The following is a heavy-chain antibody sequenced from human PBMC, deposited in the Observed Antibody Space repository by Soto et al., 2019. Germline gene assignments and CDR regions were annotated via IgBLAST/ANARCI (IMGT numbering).Heavy chain of an antibody. CDR3: ARDQILIYYYGSGSYNRYYYGMDV. D-gene: IGHD3-10*01. CDR2: ISSSSSYI. Sequence: GGSLRLSCAASGFTFSSYSMNWVRQAPGKGLEWVSSISSSSSYIYYADSVKGRFTISRDNAKNSLYLQMNSLRAEDTAVYYCARDQILIYYYGSGSYNRYYYGMDVWGQGT. J-gene: IGHJ6*02. CDR1: GFTFSSYS. V-gene: IGHV3-21*01.